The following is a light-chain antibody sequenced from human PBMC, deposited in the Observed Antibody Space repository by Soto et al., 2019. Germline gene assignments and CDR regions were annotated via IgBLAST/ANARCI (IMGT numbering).Light chain of an antibody. CDR3: QQRSNWPQIT. V-gene: IGKV3-11*01. CDR2: DAS. CDR1: QSVSKY. Sequence: EIVLTQSPATLSLSPGERATLSCRASQSVSKYLAWYQQKPGQAPRLLIHDASNRATGIPARFSGSGSGKDCTLTISSLEPEDFGVYYCQQRSNWPQITFGGGTKVEIK. J-gene: IGKJ4*01.